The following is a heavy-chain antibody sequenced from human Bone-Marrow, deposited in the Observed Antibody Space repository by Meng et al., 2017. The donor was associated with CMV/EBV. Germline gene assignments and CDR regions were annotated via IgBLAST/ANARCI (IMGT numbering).Heavy chain of an antibody. CDR3: ASPGYCCSIICHVDYYYGMDV. CDR1: GGTFSSYA. Sequence: SVKVSCKASGGTFSSYAISWVRQAPGQGLEWMGGIIPILGIANYAQKFQGRVTITADKSTSTASMEQSSLRSVDTTVYYCASPGYCCSIICHVDYYYGMDVWGQGTTVTVSS. CDR2: IIPILGIA. D-gene: IGHD2-2*03. J-gene: IGHJ6*02. V-gene: IGHV1-69*10.